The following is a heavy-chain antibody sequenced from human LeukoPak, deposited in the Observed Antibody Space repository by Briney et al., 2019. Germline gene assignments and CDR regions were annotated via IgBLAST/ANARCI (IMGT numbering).Heavy chain of an antibody. D-gene: IGHD3-22*01. CDR3: SRVDYYDLNPIHGARQRLTDY. Sequence: PGGSLRLSCAASGFTLSSYAMSWVRQAPGKGLEWVSAVSGSGGSTDYADSVKGRFTISRDNSKNTLYLQMSSLRAEDTAVYYCSRVDYYDLNPIHGARQRLTDYWGQGTQVTVSS. V-gene: IGHV3-23*01. J-gene: IGHJ4*02. CDR1: GFTLSSYA. CDR2: VSGSGGST.